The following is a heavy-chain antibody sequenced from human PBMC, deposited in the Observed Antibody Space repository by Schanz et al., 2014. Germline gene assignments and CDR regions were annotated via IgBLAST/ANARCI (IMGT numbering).Heavy chain of an antibody. CDR1: GFSVSTNY. CDR3: ARDGRKYSSGTLDYFDN. J-gene: IGHJ4*02. Sequence: VQLVESGGGLIQPGGSLRLSCAVSGFSVSTNYMSWARQAPGKGLEWVAVISYGGSDKYYTDSVKGHFTISRDDSKNTLYLQMNSLRAEDTAIYYCARDGRKYSSGTLDYFDNWGQGTLVTVSS. D-gene: IGHD6-25*01. CDR2: ISYGGSDK. V-gene: IGHV3-30*03.